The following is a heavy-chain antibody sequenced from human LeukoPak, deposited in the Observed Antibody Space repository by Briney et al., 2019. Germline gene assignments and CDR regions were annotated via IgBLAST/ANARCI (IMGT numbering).Heavy chain of an antibody. Sequence: SETLSLTCAVYGGYFSGYYWSWIRQPPGKGLEWIVEINHSGSTNYNPSLKTRVAISVDTSKNQFSLKLSSVTAADKAVYYCASTSVAVRKDNWFDPWGQGTLVTVSS. J-gene: IGHJ5*02. V-gene: IGHV4-34*01. CDR1: GGYFSGYY. D-gene: IGHD6-19*01. CDR3: ASTSVAVRKDNWFDP. CDR2: INHSGST.